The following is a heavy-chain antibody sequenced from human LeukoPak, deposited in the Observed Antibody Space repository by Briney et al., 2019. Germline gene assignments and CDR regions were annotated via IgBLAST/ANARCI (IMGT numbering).Heavy chain of an antibody. D-gene: IGHD1-1*01. Sequence: SETLSLTCTVSGGSISSYYWSWIRQPPGKGLEWIGYIYYSGSTNYNPPLKSRVTISVDTSKNQFSLKLSSVTAADTAVYYCARATTDWGQGTLVTVSS. J-gene: IGHJ4*02. CDR3: ARATTD. CDR2: IYYSGST. V-gene: IGHV4-59*01. CDR1: GGSISSYY.